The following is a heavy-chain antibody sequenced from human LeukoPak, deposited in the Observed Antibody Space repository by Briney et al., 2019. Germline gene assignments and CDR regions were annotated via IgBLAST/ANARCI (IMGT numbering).Heavy chain of an antibody. J-gene: IGHJ4*02. V-gene: IGHV1-24*01. CDR2: FDPEDGEK. D-gene: IGHD3-22*01. CDR3: ATSYYYDKYYFDY. Sequence: ASVKVSCKVSGYTLTELSMHWVRQAPGKGGEGMGGFDPEDGEKIYEQKFQGRVTMTEDTSTDTAYMELSSLRSEDTAVYYCATSYYYDKYYFDYWGQGTLVTVSS. CDR1: GYTLTELS.